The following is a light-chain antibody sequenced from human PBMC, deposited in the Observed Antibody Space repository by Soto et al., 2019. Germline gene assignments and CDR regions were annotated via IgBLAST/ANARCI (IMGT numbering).Light chain of an antibody. CDR3: LQDHNYPLT. CDR2: AAS. Sequence: IQVTQSPPTLSASVGDRVTITCRASQTISTWMAWYQQKPGKAPKVLIYAASSLQSGVPSRFSGSGSGTDFTLTISSLQPEDFATYYCLQDHNYPLTFGQGTKVDIK. V-gene: IGKV1-6*01. CDR1: QTISTW. J-gene: IGKJ1*01.